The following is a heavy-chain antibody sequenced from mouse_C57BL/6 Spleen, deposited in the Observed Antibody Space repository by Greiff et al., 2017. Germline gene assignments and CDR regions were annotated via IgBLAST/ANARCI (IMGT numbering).Heavy chain of an antibody. CDR3: TPGTPFGY. Sequence: EVQLQQSGAELVRPGASVKLSCTASGFNIKDDYMHWVKQRPEQGLEWIGWIDPENGDTEYASKFQGKATITADTSSNTAYLQLSSLTSEDTAVYYCTPGTPFGYWGQGTTLTASS. V-gene: IGHV14-4*01. J-gene: IGHJ2*01. CDR1: GFNIKDDY. D-gene: IGHD4-1*01. CDR2: IDPENGDT.